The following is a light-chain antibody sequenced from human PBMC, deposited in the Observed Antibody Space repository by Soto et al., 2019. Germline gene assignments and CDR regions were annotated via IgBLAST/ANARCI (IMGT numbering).Light chain of an antibody. CDR1: QSVSSSY. Sequence: EIVLTQSPGTLSLSPGERATLSFRASQSVSSSYLAWYQQKPGQAPRLLIYGASTRATGIPARFSGSGSGTEFTLTISSLQSEDFAVYYCQQYNNWLGTFGQGTKVDIK. V-gene: IGKV3-15*01. CDR3: QQYNNWLGT. J-gene: IGKJ1*01. CDR2: GAS.